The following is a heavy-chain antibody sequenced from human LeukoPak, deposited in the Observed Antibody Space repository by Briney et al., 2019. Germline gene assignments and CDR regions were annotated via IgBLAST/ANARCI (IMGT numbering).Heavy chain of an antibody. Sequence: AETLSLTCAVYGGSFSGYYWSWIRQPPGKGLEWVGEINHSGSTNYNPSLKSRVTISADTSKNQFSLKLSSVTAADTAVYYCARSVGRYFDYWGQGTLVTVSS. D-gene: IGHD2-15*01. CDR1: GGSFSGYY. J-gene: IGHJ4*02. CDR3: ARSVGRYFDY. V-gene: IGHV4-34*01. CDR2: INHSGST.